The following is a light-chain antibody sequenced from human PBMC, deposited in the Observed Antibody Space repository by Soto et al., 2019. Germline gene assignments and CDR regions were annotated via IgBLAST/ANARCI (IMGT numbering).Light chain of an antibody. CDR3: QHYNSYSEA. CDR1: QTISSW. Sequence: EIQMTQSPSTLCGSVGEGVNITRRASQTISSWLAWYQQKKGKAPKLLIYKASTLKSGVPSRFSGSGYGTEFNLTISSLQTDDFATYYCQHYNSYSEAFGQGTKVDIK. V-gene: IGKV1-5*03. J-gene: IGKJ1*01. CDR2: KAS.